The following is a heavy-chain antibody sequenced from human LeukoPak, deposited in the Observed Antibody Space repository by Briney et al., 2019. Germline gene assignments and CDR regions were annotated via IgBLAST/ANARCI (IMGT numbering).Heavy chain of an antibody. CDR2: IYYSGST. D-gene: IGHD3-22*01. J-gene: IGHJ4*02. Sequence: SETLSLTCTVSGGSISSYYWSWIRQPPGKGLEWIGYIYYSGSTNYNPSLKSRVTISVDTSENQFSLKLSSVTAADTAVYYCAREQDDSSGYFDYWGQGTLVTVSS. V-gene: IGHV4-59*01. CDR3: AREQDDSSGYFDY. CDR1: GGSISSYY.